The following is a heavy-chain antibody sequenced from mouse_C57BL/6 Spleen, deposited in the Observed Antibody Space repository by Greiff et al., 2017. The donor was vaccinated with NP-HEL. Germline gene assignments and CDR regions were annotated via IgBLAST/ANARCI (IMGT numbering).Heavy chain of an antibody. D-gene: IGHD3-2*02. Sequence: QVHVKQSGAELVKPGASAKISCKASGYAFSSYWMNWVKQRPGKGLEWIGQIYPGDGDTNYNGKFKGKATLTADKSSSTAYMQLSSLTSEDSAVYFCAREAQATAWFAYWGQGTLVTVSA. J-gene: IGHJ3*01. V-gene: IGHV1-80*01. CDR1: GYAFSSYW. CDR3: AREAQATAWFAY. CDR2: IYPGDGDT.